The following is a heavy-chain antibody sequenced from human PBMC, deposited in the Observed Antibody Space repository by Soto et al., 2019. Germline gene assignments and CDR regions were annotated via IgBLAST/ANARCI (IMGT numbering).Heavy chain of an antibody. D-gene: IGHD6-19*01. Sequence: EVQLVESGGGLVQPGGSLRLSCVASGFTFSGSWMHWVRQAPGKGLVWVSRVNEWGTDSNYADSVKGRFTISRDNDKNTVYLQMNGLRAEDTAVYYCARVAVVTRGIDYWGQGTLVTVSS. J-gene: IGHJ4*02. CDR3: ARVAVVTRGIDY. V-gene: IGHV3-74*01. CDR1: GFTFSGSW. CDR2: VNEWGTDS.